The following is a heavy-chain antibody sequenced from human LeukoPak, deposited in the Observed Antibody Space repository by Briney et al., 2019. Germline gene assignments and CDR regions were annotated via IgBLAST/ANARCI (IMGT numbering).Heavy chain of an antibody. CDR3: ARESYYYDSSGYYVYHFDY. CDR1: GFTFSDYY. V-gene: IGHV3-11*01. J-gene: IGHJ4*02. CDR2: ISSSGTTI. D-gene: IGHD3-22*01. Sequence: PGGSLRLSCAASGFTFSDYYMSWLRQAPGKGLEWVSYISSSGTTIYYADSVKGRFTISRDNAKNSLYLQMNSLRAEDTAVYYCARESYYYDSSGYYVYHFDYWGQGTLVTVSS.